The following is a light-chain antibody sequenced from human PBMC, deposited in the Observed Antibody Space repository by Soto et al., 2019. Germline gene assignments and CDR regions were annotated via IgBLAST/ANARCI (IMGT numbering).Light chain of an antibody. CDR2: DVK. V-gene: IGLV2-14*03. Sequence: QCALAQPASVSGSPVQSITISCAGTNNDVGAYNYVSWYQQLPGKAPKLLIYDVKYRPSGVSSRFSGSRSGNTASLTISGLQTEDEADYYCTSFTSGSPPYVLGTGTKVTVL. CDR3: TSFTSGSPPYV. J-gene: IGLJ1*01. CDR1: NNDVGAYNY.